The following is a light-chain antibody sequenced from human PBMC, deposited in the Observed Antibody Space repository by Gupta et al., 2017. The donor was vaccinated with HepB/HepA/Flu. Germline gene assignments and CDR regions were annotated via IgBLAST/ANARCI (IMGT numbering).Light chain of an antibody. J-gene: IGKJ5*01. CDR2: DAS. CDR3: QQRSTGVT. CDR1: ESIGNY. V-gene: IGKV3-11*01. Sequence: EIVLTQSPATLSLSPGERATVSCRVSESIGNYLAWYQQKPGQAPRLLIYDASNRATGIPARFSGSGSGTDFTLTISSLEPEDSAVYYCQQRSTGVTFGQGTRLEIK.